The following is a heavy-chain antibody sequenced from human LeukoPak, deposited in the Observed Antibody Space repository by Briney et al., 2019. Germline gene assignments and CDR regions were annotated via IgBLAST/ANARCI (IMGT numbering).Heavy chain of an antibody. CDR3: SREWGNGNDLRPGS. CDR2: IRSSIYGGTP. Sequence: GGSLRLSCAASGFTFSSYAMSWFRQAPGKGLEWIGFIRSSIYGGTPKAAASVKGRFIFSRDDSKGVAYLRMNSLKTDDTAVYYCSREWGNGNDLRPGSWGQGTLVTVSS. D-gene: IGHD1-1*01. J-gene: IGHJ1*01. CDR1: GFTFSSYA. V-gene: IGHV3-49*03.